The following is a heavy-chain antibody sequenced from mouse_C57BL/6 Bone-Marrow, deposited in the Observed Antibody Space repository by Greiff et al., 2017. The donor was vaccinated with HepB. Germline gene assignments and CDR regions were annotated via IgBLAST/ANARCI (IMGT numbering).Heavy chain of an antibody. Sequence: EVQRVESGEGLVKPGGSLKLSCAASGFTFSSYAMSWVRQTPEKRLEWVAYISSGGDYIYYADTVKGRFTISRDNARNTLYLQMSSMKSEYTPMYYCTREDYGSSSGYFDVWGTGTTVTVSS. D-gene: IGHD1-1*01. CDR2: ISSGGDYI. V-gene: IGHV5-9-1*02. J-gene: IGHJ1*03. CDR1: GFTFSSYA. CDR3: TREDYGSSSGYFDV.